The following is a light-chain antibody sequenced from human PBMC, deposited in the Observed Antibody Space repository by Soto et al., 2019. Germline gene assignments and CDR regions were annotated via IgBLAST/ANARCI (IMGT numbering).Light chain of an antibody. CDR1: SSDVGGYNY. V-gene: IGLV2-8*01. Sequence: QPVLTQPYSASLSPGHSVTISCTGTSSDVGGYNYVSWYQQHPGKAPKLMIYEVTKRPSGVPDRFSGSKSGNTASLTVSGLQAEDEADYFCCSHAGDNTYVFGTGTKVT. CDR3: CSHAGDNTYV. J-gene: IGLJ1*01. CDR2: EVT.